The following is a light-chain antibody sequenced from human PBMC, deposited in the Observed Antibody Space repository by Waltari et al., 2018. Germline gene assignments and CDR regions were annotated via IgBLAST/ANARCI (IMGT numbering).Light chain of an antibody. V-gene: IGKV3-20*01. Sequence: EIVLTHSPGTLSLSPGERVPLSCRASTSVGRSLAWYQQKPGQAPRFLIYGASSRASGIPDRFSGNGSGTDFTLTISRLEPEDFAVYYCQQYGSSPYTFGQGTKLEIK. CDR3: QQYGSSPYT. CDR2: GAS. CDR1: TSVGRS. J-gene: IGKJ2*01.